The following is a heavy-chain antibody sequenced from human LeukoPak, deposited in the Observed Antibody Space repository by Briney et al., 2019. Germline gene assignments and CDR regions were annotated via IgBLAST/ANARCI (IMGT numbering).Heavy chain of an antibody. V-gene: IGHV3-30-3*01. CDR2: ISYDGSNK. Sequence: GGSLRLSCAASGFTFSRYAMHWVRQAPGKGLEWVSVISYDGSNKYYADSVKGRFTISRDNSKNTLYLQMNSLRAEDTAVYYCASQMATIVPLSLNAFDIWGQGTMVTVSS. CDR1: GFTFSRYA. J-gene: IGHJ3*02. CDR3: ASQMATIVPLSLNAFDI. D-gene: IGHD5-24*01.